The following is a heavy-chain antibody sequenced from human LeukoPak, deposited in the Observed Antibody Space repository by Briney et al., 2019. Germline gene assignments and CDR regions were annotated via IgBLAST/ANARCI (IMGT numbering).Heavy chain of an antibody. CDR3: ARTKVAAGWFDP. CDR2: SYTSGYT. Sequence: PSETLSLTCTVSGGSISSGSYYWSWIRQPAGKGLEWIGRSYTSGYTNYNPSLMSRVTISLDTSKNQFSLKLSSVTAADTAVYYCARTKVAAGWFDPWGQGAQVTVSS. J-gene: IGHJ5*02. D-gene: IGHD5-12*01. CDR1: GGSISSGSYY. V-gene: IGHV4-61*02.